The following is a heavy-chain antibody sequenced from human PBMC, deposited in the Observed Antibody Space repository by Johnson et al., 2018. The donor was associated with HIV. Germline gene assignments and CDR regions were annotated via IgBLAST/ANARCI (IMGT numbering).Heavy chain of an antibody. Sequence: VQLVESGGSVVRPGGSLRLSCAASGFTFDNFAMSWVRQAPGKGLEWVSGINWNGGSTSYADSVKGRFTISRDNAKTSLYLQVNSLGAEDTALYYCARVRVGAFDIWGQGTMVTVSS. CDR1: GFTFDNFA. J-gene: IGHJ3*02. CDR3: ARVRVGAFDI. D-gene: IGHD1-26*01. V-gene: IGHV3-20*04. CDR2: INWNGGST.